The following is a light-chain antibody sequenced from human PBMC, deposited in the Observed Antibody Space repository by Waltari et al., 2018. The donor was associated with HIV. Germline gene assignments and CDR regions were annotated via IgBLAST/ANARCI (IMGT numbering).Light chain of an antibody. V-gene: IGKV3-15*01. CDR1: QSISSD. CDR3: QQYNNWPPGYT. J-gene: IGKJ2*01. CDR2: DAS. Sequence: ETVMTQSPATLFVSPGETATLLCRASQSISSDLAWYQQKPGQTPRLLMYDASTRATGIPAGFSGSGSGTEFTLTISSLQSEDFAVYYCQQYNNWPPGYTLGQGTKLQIK.